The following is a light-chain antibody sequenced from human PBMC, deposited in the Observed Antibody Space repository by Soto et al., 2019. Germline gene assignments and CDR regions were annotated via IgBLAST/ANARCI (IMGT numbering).Light chain of an antibody. CDR3: QVWDYSTVL. V-gene: IGLV3-9*01. CDR1: NIGNKN. Sequence: SYELNQPLSVSVALGQTATITCGGNNIGNKNVHWYQQKPGQAPVLAIYRDYNRPSGIPERFSGSNSGNTATLTISRAQAGDEADFYCQVWDYSTVLFGGGTKLTVL. CDR2: RDY. J-gene: IGLJ2*01.